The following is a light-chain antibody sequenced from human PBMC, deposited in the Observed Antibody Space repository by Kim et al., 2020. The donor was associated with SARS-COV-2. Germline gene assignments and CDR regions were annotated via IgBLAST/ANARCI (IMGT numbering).Light chain of an antibody. Sequence: EVEMTQSPATLSVFPGERANFSCRASQSITVDLAWYQQRPGQPPRLLFYGGFNRATGFPARFSGSGSGTDFTLTIDSLQAEDFGIYYCQQYHIWPATFGPGTRLEIK. V-gene: IGKV3-15*01. CDR2: GGF. J-gene: IGKJ5*01. CDR3: QQYHIWPAT. CDR1: QSITVD.